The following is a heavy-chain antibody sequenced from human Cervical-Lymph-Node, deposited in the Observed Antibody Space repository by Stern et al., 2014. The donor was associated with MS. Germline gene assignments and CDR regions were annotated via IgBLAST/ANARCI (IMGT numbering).Heavy chain of an antibody. J-gene: IGHJ4*02. Sequence: VQLVDSGGCVVPPGRSLRLSFAASGFTFSSYTMHWVRQAPGQGLEWVAVISYDGNSKFYADSVKGRFTISRDNSKNTLFLQMNSLRTEDTAVYYCARDGRSVWGQGTLVTVSS. CDR1: GFTFSSYT. CDR2: ISYDGNSK. V-gene: IGHV3-30-3*01. CDR3: ARDGRSV.